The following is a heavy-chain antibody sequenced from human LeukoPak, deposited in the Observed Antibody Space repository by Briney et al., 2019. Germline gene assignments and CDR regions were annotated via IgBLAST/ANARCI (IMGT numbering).Heavy chain of an antibody. CDR3: ARGRSGYSYGWFDP. J-gene: IGHJ5*02. CDR2: INHSGST. CDR1: GGSFSGYY. D-gene: IGHD5-18*01. V-gene: IGHV4-34*01. Sequence: SETPSLTCAVYGGSFSGYYWSWIRQPPGKGLEWIGEINHSGSTNYNPSLKSRVTISVDTSKNQFSLKLSSVTAADTAVYYCARGRSGYSYGWFDPWGQGTLVTVSS.